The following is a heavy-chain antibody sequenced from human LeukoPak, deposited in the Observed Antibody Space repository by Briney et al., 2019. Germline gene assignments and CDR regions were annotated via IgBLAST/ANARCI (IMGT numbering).Heavy chain of an antibody. CDR3: ARDGRGPADY. Sequence: GGSLRLSCAASGFNFSNYGMHLVRQAPGKGLEWVTVIWYDGSNKYYAESVKDRFTISRDNSKNTVYLQMNSLRAEDTAVYYCARDGRGPADYWGQGTLVTISS. CDR2: IWYDGSNK. CDR1: GFNFSNYG. J-gene: IGHJ4*02. V-gene: IGHV3-33*01. D-gene: IGHD3-16*01.